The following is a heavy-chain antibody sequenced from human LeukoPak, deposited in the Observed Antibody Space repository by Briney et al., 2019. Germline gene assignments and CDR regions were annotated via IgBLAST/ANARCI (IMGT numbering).Heavy chain of an antibody. V-gene: IGHV4-39*02. J-gene: IGHJ4*02. CDR3: VRDKDYGDFHEWFDY. Sequence: SETLSLTCTVSGGSISSSSYYWGWIRQPPGKGLEWIGSIYYSGSTYYNPSLKSRVTISVDTSENQFSLKLSSVTAADTAVYYCVRDKDYGDFHEWFDYWGQGTLVTVSS. CDR2: IYYSGST. CDR1: GGSISSSSYY. D-gene: IGHD4-17*01.